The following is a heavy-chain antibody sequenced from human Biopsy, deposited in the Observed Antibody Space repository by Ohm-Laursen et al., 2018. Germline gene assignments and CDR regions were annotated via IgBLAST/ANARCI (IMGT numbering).Heavy chain of an antibody. V-gene: IGHV1-18*01. CDR1: GFTFTSYD. J-gene: IGHJ4*02. Sequence: SVKVSCKASGFTFTSYDISWVRQAPGQGLEWMGWISPYNDKTSYPPKLQDRVTMTADTSTNTAHMELRSLRSDDTAVYYCARVFCTSTTCYGLLDNWGQGTVVTVSS. D-gene: IGHD2/OR15-2a*01. CDR3: ARVFCTSTTCYGLLDN. CDR2: ISPYNDKT.